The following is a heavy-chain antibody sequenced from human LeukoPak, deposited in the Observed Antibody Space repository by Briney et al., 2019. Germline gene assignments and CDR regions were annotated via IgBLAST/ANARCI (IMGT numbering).Heavy chain of an antibody. J-gene: IGHJ4*02. V-gene: IGHV1-69*05. CDR1: GGSFNSYG. CDR3: ARALGVVVLGYYFDF. Sequence: VASVTVSCTASGGSFNSYGINWVRQAPGQGLEWMGGIIPVFGTTSYAQKFQGRVTITTDESTSTAYMELSSLRSEDTAVYYCARALGVVVLGYYFDFWGQGTLVTVSS. D-gene: IGHD3-22*01. CDR2: IIPVFGTT.